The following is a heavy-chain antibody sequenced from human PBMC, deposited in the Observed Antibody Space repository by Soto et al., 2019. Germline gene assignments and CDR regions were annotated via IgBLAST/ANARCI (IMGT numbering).Heavy chain of an antibody. V-gene: IGHV1-8*01. Sequence: QVQLVQSGAEVKKPGASVKVSCKASGYTFTSYDINWVRQATGQGLEWMGWMNPNSGNTGYAQKFQGRGTMTRNTSLSTAYMELSGLRSEETAVYYCASTISSLAIYCYDGMDVWGQGTTVTVSS. CDR3: ASTISSLAIYCYDGMDV. CDR2: MNPNSGNT. J-gene: IGHJ6*02. CDR1: GYTFTSYD. D-gene: IGHD3-3*02.